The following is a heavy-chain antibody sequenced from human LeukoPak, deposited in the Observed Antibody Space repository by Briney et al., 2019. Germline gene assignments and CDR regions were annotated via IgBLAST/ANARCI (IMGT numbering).Heavy chain of an antibody. J-gene: IGHJ4*02. CDR1: GFTFSSYA. Sequence: GGSLRLSCAASGFTFSSYAMHWVRQAPGKGLEWVAVISYDGSNKYYADSVKGRFTISRDNSKNTLYLQMNSLRAEDTAVYYCAREGPYYFDYWGQGTLVTVSS. CDR3: AREGPYYFDY. V-gene: IGHV3-30-3*01. CDR2: ISYDGSNK.